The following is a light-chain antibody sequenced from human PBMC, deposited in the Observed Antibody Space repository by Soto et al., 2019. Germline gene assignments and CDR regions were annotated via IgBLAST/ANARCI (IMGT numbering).Light chain of an antibody. CDR1: QSITEK. CDR2: GAF. CDR3: QQYNNWPFIT. Sequence: IVMTQAPETLAVSPGERATLSCRASQSITEKVVWYQKKSGQAPRLLLFGAFTRAAGVPARFSGSGSGTEFTLTISSLQSEDFAVYYCQQYNNWPFITFGQGTRREIK. J-gene: IGKJ5*01. V-gene: IGKV3-15*01.